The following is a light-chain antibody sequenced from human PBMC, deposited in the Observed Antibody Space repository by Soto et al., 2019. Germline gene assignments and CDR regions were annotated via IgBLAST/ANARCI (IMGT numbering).Light chain of an antibody. CDR2: KAS. CDR3: QHWDDYMWT. CDR1: QSISSW. Sequence: DIHLTQSPSTLSASVGDRVTITCRASQSISSWLAWYQQKPGKAPKLLIYKASALESGVPSRFSGSGSGTEFTLPSGSLQPDDFEPYDCQHWDDYMWTFGQGTKVEIK. V-gene: IGKV1-5*03. J-gene: IGKJ1*01.